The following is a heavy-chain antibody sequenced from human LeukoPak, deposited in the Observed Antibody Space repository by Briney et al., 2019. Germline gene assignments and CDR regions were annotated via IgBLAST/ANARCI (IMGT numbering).Heavy chain of an antibody. CDR1: GGSISSYY. CDR2: IYYSGST. V-gene: IGHV4-59*01. Sequence: SETLSLTCTVSGGSISSYYWSWIRQPPGKGLEWMGYIYYSGSTNYNPSLKSRVTISVDTSKNQFSLKLSSVTAADTAVYYCARAAGPNWFAPWGQGTLVTVSS. CDR3: ARAAGPNWFAP. J-gene: IGHJ5*02. D-gene: IGHD6-13*01.